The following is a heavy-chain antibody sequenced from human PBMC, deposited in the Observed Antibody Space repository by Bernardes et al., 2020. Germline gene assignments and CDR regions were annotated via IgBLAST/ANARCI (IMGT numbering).Heavy chain of an antibody. J-gene: IGHJ4*02. D-gene: IGHD3-22*01. CDR3: ATHDSTGYYYGA. V-gene: IGHV3-30*03. CDR2: TSNGRLEI. CDR1: GYMFTNYN. Sequence: SCKASGYMFTNYNMNWVRQAPGKGLEWVARTSNGRLEIDYAETVQGRFTLSRDTPKKTVFLQLSSLNAEDTAVYYCATHDSTGYYYGAWSQATRVTVSS.